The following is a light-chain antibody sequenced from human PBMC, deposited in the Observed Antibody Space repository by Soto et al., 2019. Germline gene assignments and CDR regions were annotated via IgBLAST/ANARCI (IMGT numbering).Light chain of an antibody. CDR1: SSDVGGYNY. CDR3: SSYTRSSTLSTYV. J-gene: IGLJ1*01. V-gene: IGLV2-14*03. CDR2: DVS. Sequence: QSALTQPASVSGSPGQSITISCTGTSSDVGGYNYVSWYQHHPGKAPKLMIYDVSNRTSGVSNRFSGYKSGNTASLIISGLQAEDEADYYCSSYTRSSTLSTYVFGTGTKVTVL.